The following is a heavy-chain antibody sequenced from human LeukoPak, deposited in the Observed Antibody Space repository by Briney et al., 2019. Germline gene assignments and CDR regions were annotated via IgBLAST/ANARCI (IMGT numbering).Heavy chain of an antibody. D-gene: IGHD5-12*01. CDR2: IKSKTDGGTT. Sequence: SGGSLRLSCAASGFTFSNAWMSWVRQAPGKGLEWVGRIKSKTDGGTTDYAAPVKGRFTISRDDSKNTLYLQMNSLKTEDTAVYYCHAGGYGMWGAFDIWGQGTMVTVSS. V-gene: IGHV3-15*01. CDR3: HAGGYGMWGAFDI. J-gene: IGHJ3*02. CDR1: GFTFSNAW.